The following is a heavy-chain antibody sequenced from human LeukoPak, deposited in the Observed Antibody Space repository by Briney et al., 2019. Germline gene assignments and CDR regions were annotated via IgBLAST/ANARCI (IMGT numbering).Heavy chain of an antibody. D-gene: IGHD6-13*01. Sequence: PGGSLRLSCAASGFTFSSYAMTWVRQAPGKGLEWVSSISGSGGNTYYADSVKGRFTISRDNSKNTLYLQMNNVGAEDTALYYCAKCMAEPGTCYFDYWGQGTLVTVSS. V-gene: IGHV3-23*01. J-gene: IGHJ4*02. CDR3: AKCMAEPGTCYFDY. CDR1: GFTFSSYA. CDR2: ISGSGGNT.